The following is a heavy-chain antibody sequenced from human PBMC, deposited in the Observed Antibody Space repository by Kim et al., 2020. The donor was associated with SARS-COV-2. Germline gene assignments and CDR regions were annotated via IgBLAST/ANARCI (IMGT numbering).Heavy chain of an antibody. V-gene: IGHV1-3*04. J-gene: IGHJ5*02. D-gene: IGHD3-10*01. CDR2: INTGNGNT. CDR3: ARDRGGSTSIWNWLGP. Sequence: ASVKVSCKASEYTFTTYTIHWLRQAPGQRLEWMGWINTGNGNTRYSQNFEGRVTITRDTSASTAYMELSSLRSEDTAVYYCARDRGGSTSIWNWLGPWGQGTLVTVSS. CDR1: EYTFTTYT.